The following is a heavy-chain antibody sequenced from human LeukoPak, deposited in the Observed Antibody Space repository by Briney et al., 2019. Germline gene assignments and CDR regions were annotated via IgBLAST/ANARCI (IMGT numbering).Heavy chain of an antibody. Sequence: PGGSLRLSCSASGFTFSSYAMHWVRQAPGKGLEHVSAISSNGGSTYYADSVKGRFTISRDNSKNTLYLQMNSLRAEDTAVYYCARGSGGVGASLHYWGQGTLVTVSS. D-gene: IGHD1-26*01. CDR3: ARGSGGVGASLHY. CDR1: GFTFSSYA. J-gene: IGHJ4*02. V-gene: IGHV3-64*04. CDR2: ISSNGGST.